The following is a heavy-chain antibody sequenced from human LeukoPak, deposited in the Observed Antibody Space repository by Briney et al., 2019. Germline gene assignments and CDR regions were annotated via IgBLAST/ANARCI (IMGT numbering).Heavy chain of an antibody. J-gene: IGHJ3*02. D-gene: IGHD3-3*01. CDR2: IYYSGST. CDR1: GGPISSYY. CDR3: AREASDFWSGYSNAFDI. Sequence: KPSETLSLTCTVSGGPISSYYWSWIRQPPGKGLEWIGYIYYSGSTNYNPSLKSRVTISVDTSKNQFSLKLSSVTAADTAVYYCAREASDFWSGYSNAFDIWGQGTMVTVSS. V-gene: IGHV4-59*01.